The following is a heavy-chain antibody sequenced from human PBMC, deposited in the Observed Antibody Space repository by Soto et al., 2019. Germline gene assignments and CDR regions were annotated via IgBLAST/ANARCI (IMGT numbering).Heavy chain of an antibody. V-gene: IGHV1-69*08. CDR1: GGTFSSYT. Sequence: SVKVSCKASGGTFSSYTISWVRQAPGQGLEWMGRVIPILGRANYAQKFQGRVTMTGDKSTSTAYMELSSLRSDDTAVYYCAREVGDDSSGLGFWGQGTQVTVSS. CDR2: VIPILGRA. D-gene: IGHD3-22*01. CDR3: AREVGDDSSGLGF. J-gene: IGHJ4*02.